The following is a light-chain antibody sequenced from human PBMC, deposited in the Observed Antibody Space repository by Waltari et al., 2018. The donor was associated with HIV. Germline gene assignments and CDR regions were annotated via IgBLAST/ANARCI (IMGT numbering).Light chain of an antibody. CDR3: TSYTSSTTLV. V-gene: IGLV2-14*01. CDR2: EVS. CDR1: SSDVGGYAY. Sequence: QSALTQSASVSGSPGQSITISCTGTSSDVGGYAYFSWYQQHPGKAPKLMIYEVSNRPSGVSTRFSGSKSGNTASLIISGLQAEDEADYYCTSYTSSTTLVFGTGTKVTVL. J-gene: IGLJ1*01.